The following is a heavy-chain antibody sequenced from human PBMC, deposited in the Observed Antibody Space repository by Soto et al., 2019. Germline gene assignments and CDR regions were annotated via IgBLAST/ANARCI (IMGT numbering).Heavy chain of an antibody. CDR2: INAGNGNT. CDR1: GYTFTRYG. V-gene: IGHV1-18*01. J-gene: IGHJ4*02. CDR3: ARGLPIVADY. Sequence: ASVKVSCKTSGYTFTRYGISWVRQAPGQGLEWMGWINAGNGNTKYAQKFQGRVTSTRDTSASTAYMELSSLRSEDTAVYYCARGLPIVADYWGQGTLVTVSS. D-gene: IGHD3-22*01.